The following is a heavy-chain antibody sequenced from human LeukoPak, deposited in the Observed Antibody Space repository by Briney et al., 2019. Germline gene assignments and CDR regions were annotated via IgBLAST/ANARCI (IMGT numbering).Heavy chain of an antibody. Sequence: GGSLRLSCAASGFTFSSYWMSWVRQAPGKGLEWVANINEVGTEKIYVGSVRGRFTVSRENARNSQYLQMNSLRAEDTAVYYCATSRSRLYHRWDWGRGTLVAVSS. V-gene: IGHV3-7*01. D-gene: IGHD2-21*01. J-gene: IGHJ4*01. CDR1: GFTFSSYW. CDR3: ATSRSRLYHRWD. CDR2: INEVGTEK.